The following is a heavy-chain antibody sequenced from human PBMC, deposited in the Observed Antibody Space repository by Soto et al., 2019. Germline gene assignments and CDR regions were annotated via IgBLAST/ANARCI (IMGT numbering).Heavy chain of an antibody. CDR2: ISAYNGNT. D-gene: IGHD1-26*01. CDR3: ARVVGALGHWFDP. CDR1: GYTFTSYG. Sequence: QVQLVQSGGEVKKPGASVKVSCKASGYTFTSYGISWVRQAPGQGLEWMGRISAYNGNTNYAQKGQRRVIMTTHTSTSTAYMALMSLRSHDTAVYYCARVVGALGHWFDPWGQRTLVTVSS. J-gene: IGHJ5*02. V-gene: IGHV1-18*01.